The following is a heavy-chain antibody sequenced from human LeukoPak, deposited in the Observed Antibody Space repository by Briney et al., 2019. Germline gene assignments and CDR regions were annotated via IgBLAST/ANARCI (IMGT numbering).Heavy chain of an antibody. J-gene: IGHJ5*02. D-gene: IGHD2-15*01. Sequence: GGSLRLSCVASGFTFSSYGMHWVRQAPGKGLEWVAFISSDGNKNYYEDSVKGRFTISRDNSKNTLFLQMSSLRPEDTAVYYCARYRSAANGDWFDPWGQGTLVTVSS. CDR1: GFTFSSYG. CDR2: ISSDGNKN. V-gene: IGHV3-30*03. CDR3: ARYRSAANGDWFDP.